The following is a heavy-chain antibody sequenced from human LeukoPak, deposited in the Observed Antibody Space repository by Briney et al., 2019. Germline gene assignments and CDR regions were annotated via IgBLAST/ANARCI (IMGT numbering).Heavy chain of an antibody. V-gene: IGHV4-61*01. CDR1: GGSVSSGSYY. J-gene: IGHJ6*02. Sequence: SETLSLTCTVSGGSVSSGSYYWSWIRQPPGKGLEWIGYSYYSGSTNYNPSLKSRVTITGDTSKNQFSLKLSSVTAADTAVYYCARVIGDYGMDVWGQGTTVTVSS. CDR3: ARVIGDYGMDV. CDR2: SYYSGST. D-gene: IGHD3-16*02.